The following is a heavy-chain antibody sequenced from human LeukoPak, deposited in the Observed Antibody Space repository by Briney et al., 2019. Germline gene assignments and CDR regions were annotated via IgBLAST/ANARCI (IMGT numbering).Heavy chain of an antibody. J-gene: IGHJ3*02. CDR1: GFTFSSYS. D-gene: IGHD3-22*01. Sequence: GGSLRLSCAASGFTFSSYSMNWVRQSPGKGLEWVSSISSSSSYIYYAESVKGRFTISRDNAKNSLYMQMNSLRAEDTAVYYCARDYYDSSGEGNAFDIWGQGTMVTVSS. CDR2: ISSSSSYI. V-gene: IGHV3-21*01. CDR3: ARDYYDSSGEGNAFDI.